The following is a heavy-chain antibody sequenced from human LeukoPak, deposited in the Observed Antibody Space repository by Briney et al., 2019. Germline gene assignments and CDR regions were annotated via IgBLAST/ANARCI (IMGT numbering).Heavy chain of an antibody. Sequence: PSQTLSLTCAVSGVSVRNGGYSWPWIRQSAGKGLEWIGIIYQTGSTYYSPSLKSRVNISADGSKNHFSLKLTSMTAADTAVYYCARMTHVSDSGGNDFAAYFQEWGQGSQLIVSS. CDR2: IYQTGST. CDR3: ARMTHVSDSGGNDFAAYFQE. J-gene: IGHJ1*01. D-gene: IGHD3-22*01. V-gene: IGHV4-30-2*06. CDR1: GVSVRNGGYS.